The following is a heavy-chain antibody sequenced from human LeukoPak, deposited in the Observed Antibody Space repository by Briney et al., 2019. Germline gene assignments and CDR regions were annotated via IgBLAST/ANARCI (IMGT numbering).Heavy chain of an antibody. V-gene: IGHV4-59*12. D-gene: IGHD3-3*01. J-gene: IGHJ4*02. CDR1: GGSISTYF. CDR3: ARGKWLEWLSPQSYYFDY. CDR2: MYYSGNG. Sequence: SETLSLTCTVSGGSISTYFWTWIRQPPGKPLEWIGYMYYSGNGNYNPSLKSRVTISVDTSKNQFSLKLSSVTAADTAVYYCARGKWLEWLSPQSYYFDYWGQGTLVTVSS.